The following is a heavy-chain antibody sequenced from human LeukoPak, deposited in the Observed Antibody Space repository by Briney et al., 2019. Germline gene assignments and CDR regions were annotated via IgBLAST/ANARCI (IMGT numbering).Heavy chain of an antibody. Sequence: SETLSLTCAVYGGSFSGYYWSWIRQPPGKGLEWLGEINHSGSTNYNPSLKSRVTISVDTSKNQFSLKLSSVTAADTAVYYCARGDYYGSGSPLDYWGQGTLVTVSS. CDR3: ARGDYYGSGSPLDY. CDR1: GGSFSGYY. CDR2: INHSGST. J-gene: IGHJ4*02. V-gene: IGHV4-34*01. D-gene: IGHD3-10*01.